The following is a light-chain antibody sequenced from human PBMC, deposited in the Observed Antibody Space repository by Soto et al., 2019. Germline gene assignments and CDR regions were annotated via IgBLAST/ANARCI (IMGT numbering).Light chain of an antibody. CDR1: QSINNW. CDR3: RQYNSYPYT. Sequence: DIQMTQSPSTLSASVGDRVTITCRASQSINNWLAWYQQKPGKAPKLLIYKASSLESGVPSSFSGSGSETEFTLTISTLQPDDFATYYCRQYNSYPYTFGQGTKLGIK. CDR2: KAS. V-gene: IGKV1-5*03. J-gene: IGKJ2*01.